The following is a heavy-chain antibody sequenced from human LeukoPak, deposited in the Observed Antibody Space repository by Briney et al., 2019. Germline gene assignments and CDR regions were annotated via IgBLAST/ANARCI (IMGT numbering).Heavy chain of an antibody. V-gene: IGHV1-18*01. D-gene: IGHD3-9*01. Sequence: GASVKVSCKASGYTFSNYGISWVRQAPGQGLEWMGWISAYNGNTNYAQKLQGRVTTTTDTSTSTAYMELRSLRSDDTAVYYCARNHYDILTGYVTYGMDVWGQGTTVTVSS. CDR1: GYTFSNYG. CDR2: ISAYNGNT. J-gene: IGHJ6*02. CDR3: ARNHYDILTGYVTYGMDV.